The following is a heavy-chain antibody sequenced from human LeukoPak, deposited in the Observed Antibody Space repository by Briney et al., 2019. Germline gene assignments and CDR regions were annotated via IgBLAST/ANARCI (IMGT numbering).Heavy chain of an antibody. CDR3: ARDCSGGSCYGAFDI. CDR1: XAXXRSXDYY. CDR2: IYDSGST. J-gene: IGHJ3*02. Sequence: TLSLTCTVSXAXXRSXDYYWSWIRQPPGXGLEXIGYIYDSGSTYYNPSLKSRITISVDTSENRFSLKLSSVTATDTAVYYCARDCSGGSCYGAFDIWGQGTMVTVSS. D-gene: IGHD2-15*01. V-gene: IGHV4-30-4*01.